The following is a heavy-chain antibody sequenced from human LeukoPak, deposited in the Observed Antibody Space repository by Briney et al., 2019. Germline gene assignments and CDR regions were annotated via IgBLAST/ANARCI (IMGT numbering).Heavy chain of an antibody. V-gene: IGHV3-15*01. CDR2: IKSKTDGGTT. D-gene: IGHD3-22*01. Sequence: GGSLRLSCAASGFTFSNAWMSWVRQAPGKGLEWVGRIKSKTDGGTTDYAAPVKGRFTISRDDSKNTLYLQMNSLKTEDTAVYYCTSTLYYDSSGYYILFDYWGQGTLVTVSS. CDR1: GFTFSNAW. CDR3: TSTLYYDSSGYYILFDY. J-gene: IGHJ4*02.